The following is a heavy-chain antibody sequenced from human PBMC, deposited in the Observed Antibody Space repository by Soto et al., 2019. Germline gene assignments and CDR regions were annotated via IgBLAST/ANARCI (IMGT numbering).Heavy chain of an antibody. CDR2: ISYDGNVA. D-gene: IGHD1-1*01. J-gene: IGHJ4*02. V-gene: IGHV3-30*18. Sequence: QVQLVESGGGVVQPGRSLRLSCAASGFTFSNYGMHWVRQAPGKGLEWVIVISYDGNVAYYADSVKGRFTISRDNSKNTLYLQMNSLRTEDTAMYYCAKEGPITNWFFDYWGQGTLVTLSS. CDR3: AKEGPITNWFFDY. CDR1: GFTFSNYG.